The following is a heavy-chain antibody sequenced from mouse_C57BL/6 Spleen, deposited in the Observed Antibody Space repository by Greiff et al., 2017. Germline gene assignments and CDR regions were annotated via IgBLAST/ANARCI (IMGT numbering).Heavy chain of an antibody. J-gene: IGHJ2*01. CDR3: ARRGGNDEGY. Sequence: VQLQESGADLVRPGTSVKVSCKASGYAFTNYLMEWVKQAPGQGLEWIGVINPGSGGTNYDEKFKGKATLTADKTSSTAYMQLSSLTSEDSAVYFCARRGGNDEGYWGQGTTLTVSS. CDR1: GYAFTNYL. D-gene: IGHD2-2*01. V-gene: IGHV1-54*01. CDR2: INPGSGGT.